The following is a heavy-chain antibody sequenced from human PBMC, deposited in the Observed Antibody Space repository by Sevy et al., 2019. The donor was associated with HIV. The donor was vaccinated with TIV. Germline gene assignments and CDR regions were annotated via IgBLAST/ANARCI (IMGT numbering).Heavy chain of an antibody. CDR3: ATYYDILTGYSYPPFDY. CDR2: FDPEDGET. D-gene: IGHD3-9*01. CDR1: GYTLTELS. Sequence: ASVKVSCKVSGYTLTELSMHWVRQAPGKGLEWMGGFDPEDGETIYAQKFQGRVTMTEDTSTDTAYMELSSLRSEDTAVYYCATYYDILTGYSYPPFDYRGQGTLVTVSS. J-gene: IGHJ4*02. V-gene: IGHV1-24*01.